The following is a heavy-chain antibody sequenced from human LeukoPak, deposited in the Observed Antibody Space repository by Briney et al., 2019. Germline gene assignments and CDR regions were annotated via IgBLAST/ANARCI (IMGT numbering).Heavy chain of an antibody. CDR2: ISSRGSTT. V-gene: IGHV3-23*01. D-gene: IGHD6-13*01. Sequence: PGGSLRLSCAASGFTFSSYGIMWVRQSPGKGLELISYISSRGSTTYYADSVKGRFTISRDNSKNTLYLQMNSLRAEDTAVYYCAKDSIAAGGGYFDYWGQGTLVTVSS. CDR1: GFTFSSYG. CDR3: AKDSIAAGGGYFDY. J-gene: IGHJ4*02.